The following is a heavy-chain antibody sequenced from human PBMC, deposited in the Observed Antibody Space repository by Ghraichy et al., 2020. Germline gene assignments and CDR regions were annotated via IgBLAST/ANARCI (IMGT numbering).Heavy chain of an antibody. D-gene: IGHD1-26*01. CDR3: ARVGKSRDCFDK. J-gene: IGHJ4*02. V-gene: IGHV3-30*04. Sequence: LTCVASGFTFRNAAMHWVRQAPGKGLEWVSVISNDANSQYYANSVKGRFTISRDNSKNTLYLQMNSLRPEDTAVYYCARVGKSRDCFDKWGQGTLVTVSS. CDR1: GFTFRNAA. CDR2: ISNDANSQ.